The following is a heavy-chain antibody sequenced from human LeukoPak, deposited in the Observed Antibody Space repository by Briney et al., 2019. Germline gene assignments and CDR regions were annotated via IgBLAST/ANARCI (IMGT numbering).Heavy chain of an antibody. V-gene: IGHV3-11*04. CDR2: ISSSGSTI. J-gene: IGHJ6*03. CDR3: AKDGPTSLQLYYYYYYMDV. Sequence: GGSLRLSCAASGFTFSDYYMSWIRQAPGKGLEWVSYISSSGSTIYYADSVKGRSTISRDNSKNTLYLQMNSLRAEDTAVYYCAKDGPTSLQLYYYYYYMDVWGKGTTVTISS. CDR1: GFTFSDYY. D-gene: IGHD3-16*01.